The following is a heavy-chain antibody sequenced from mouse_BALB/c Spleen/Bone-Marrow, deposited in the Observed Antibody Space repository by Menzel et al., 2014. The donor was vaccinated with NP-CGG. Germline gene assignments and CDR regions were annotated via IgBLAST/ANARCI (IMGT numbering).Heavy chain of an antibody. CDR1: GFTFSSYA. CDR3: ARQYDYDGAWFAY. J-gene: IGHJ3*01. Sequence: EVKLQESGGGLVKPGGSLKLSCAASGFTFSSYAMSWVRQTPEKRLEWVATISSGGSYTYYLDSVKGRFTISRDNAKNTLYLQMSSLRSEDTAMYYCARQYDYDGAWFAYWGQGTLVTVSA. V-gene: IGHV5-9-3*01. D-gene: IGHD2-4*01. CDR2: ISSGGSYT.